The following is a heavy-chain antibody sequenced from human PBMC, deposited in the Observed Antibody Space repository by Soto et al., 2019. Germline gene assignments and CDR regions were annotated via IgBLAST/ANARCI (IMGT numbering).Heavy chain of an antibody. D-gene: IGHD2-15*01. Sequence: LSLTCAVYGGSFSGYYWSWIRQPPGKGLEWIGEINHSGSTNYNPSLKSRVTISVDTSKNQFSLKLSSVTAADTAVYYCARVPRGRGYYYYYYGMDVWGQGTTVTVSS. CDR2: INHSGST. V-gene: IGHV4-34*01. CDR1: GGSFSGYY. J-gene: IGHJ6*02. CDR3: ARVPRGRGYYYYYYGMDV.